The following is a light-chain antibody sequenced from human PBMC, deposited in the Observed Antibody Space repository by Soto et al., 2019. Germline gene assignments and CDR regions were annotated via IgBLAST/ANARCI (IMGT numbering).Light chain of an antibody. CDR2: QTS. J-gene: IGKJ1*01. V-gene: IGKV1-5*03. Sequence: DIQMTQSPSILSASVGDRVTITCRASQSISNWLAWYQQKPGKAPKLLIYQTSNLESGVPSRFSGSGSGTEFTLTISSLQPDDFATYYCQQCNTYLTFGQGTKVEI. CDR1: QSISNW. CDR3: QQCNTYLT.